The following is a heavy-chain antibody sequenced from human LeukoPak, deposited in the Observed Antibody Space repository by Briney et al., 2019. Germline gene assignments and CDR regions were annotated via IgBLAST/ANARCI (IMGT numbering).Heavy chain of an antibody. J-gene: IGHJ4*02. V-gene: IGHV3-48*02. CDR2: ISSGSNAI. CDR3: ARGYFFDY. CDR1: GFTFSSYS. D-gene: IGHD1-14*01. Sequence: GSLRLSCAASGFTFSSYSMNWVRQAPGKGLEWISYISSGSNAIYYADSVKGRFTISRDNAKNSLYLQMNSLRDEDTAVYYCARGYFFDYWGQGTLVTVSS.